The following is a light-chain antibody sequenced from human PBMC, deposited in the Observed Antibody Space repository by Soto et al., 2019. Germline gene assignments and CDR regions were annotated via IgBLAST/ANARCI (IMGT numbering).Light chain of an antibody. V-gene: IGKV4-1*01. CDR3: QQYYSTPPYT. J-gene: IGKJ2*01. CDR1: QRVLYSSNNKNY. Sequence: DIVMTQSPVSLAVSLGERATINGKSSQRVLYSSNNKNYLAWYRQKPGQPPKLIIYWASIRESGVPDRISGSGSGTDFTLTISSLQAEDVAVYYCQQYYSTPPYTFGQGTKLEIK. CDR2: WAS.